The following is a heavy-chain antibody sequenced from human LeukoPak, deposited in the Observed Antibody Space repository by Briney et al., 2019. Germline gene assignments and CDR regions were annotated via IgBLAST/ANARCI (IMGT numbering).Heavy chain of an antibody. CDR2: ISGDGGST. D-gene: IGHD3-22*01. V-gene: IGHV3-43*02. J-gene: IGHJ4*02. CDR3: AKDADSSGYFRVLDY. CDR1: GFTFDDYA. Sequence: PGGSLRLSCAASGFTFDDYAMHWVRQAPGKGLEWVSLISGDGGSTYYADSVKGRFIISRDNSKNSLYLQMNSLRTEDTALYYCAKDADSSGYFRVLDYWGQGTLVTVSS.